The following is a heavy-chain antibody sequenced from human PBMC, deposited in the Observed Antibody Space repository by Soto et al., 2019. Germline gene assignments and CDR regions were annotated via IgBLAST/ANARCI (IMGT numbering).Heavy chain of an antibody. CDR2: ISYDGTNK. Sequence: PGGSLRLSCAASGVTVSSYGMHWVRQAPVKVLEWVAVISYDGTNKYYADSVKGRFTISRDDSKNTLYLQMNSLRPEDTAVYYCAKEKATRGYSFLVDYWGQGTLVTVSS. CDR3: AKEKATRGYSFLVDY. CDR1: GVTVSSYG. V-gene: IGHV3-30*18. J-gene: IGHJ4*02. D-gene: IGHD5-18*01.